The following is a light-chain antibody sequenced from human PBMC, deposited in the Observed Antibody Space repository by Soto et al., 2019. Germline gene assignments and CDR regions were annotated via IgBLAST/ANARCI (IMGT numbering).Light chain of an antibody. V-gene: IGKV3-20*01. CDR1: QSVTSNS. CDR3: QQYGDPPPYS. CDR2: GAS. Sequence: EIVLTQSPGTLSLSSGERAALSCRASQSVTSNSVAWYQQRPGQAPRLLIYGASSRAAGIPDRFSGSGSGTDFTLTISRLEPDDFAVYFCQQYGDPPPYSFGQGTKLEIK. J-gene: IGKJ2*03.